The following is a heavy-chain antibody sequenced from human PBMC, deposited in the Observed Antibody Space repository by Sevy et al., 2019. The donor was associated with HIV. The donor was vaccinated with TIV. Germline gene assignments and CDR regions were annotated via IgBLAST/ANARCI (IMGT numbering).Heavy chain of an antibody. CDR3: ARVARFLEWLFRDSTPPHYFDY. J-gene: IGHJ4*02. CDR2: LYHSGGT. Sequence: SETLSLTCTVSGYSISSGYYWGWIRQPPGKGLEWIGSLYHSGGTYYNPSLQSRVTISVDTSKNQFSLKLSPVTAADTAVYVCARVARFLEWLFRDSTPPHYFDYWGQGTLVTVSS. D-gene: IGHD3-3*01. CDR1: GYSISSGYY. V-gene: IGHV4-38-2*02.